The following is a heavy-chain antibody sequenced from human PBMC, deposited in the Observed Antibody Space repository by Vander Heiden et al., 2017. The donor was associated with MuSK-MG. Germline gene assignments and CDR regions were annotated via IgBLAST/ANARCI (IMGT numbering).Heavy chain of an antibody. Sequence: QVPLVQSGAEVKKPGSSVTVSCKASGGPFSSHAISWVRQAPGQGLEWMGGIIPIFGTANDEQRFQGRVTITADESTSTAYMELSSLGSEDTAVYYCATRYCSGGSCSAPVDYWGQGTLVTVSS. CDR2: IIPIFGTA. CDR1: GGPFSSHA. V-gene: IGHV1-69*01. D-gene: IGHD2-15*01. J-gene: IGHJ4*02. CDR3: ATRYCSGGSCSAPVDY.